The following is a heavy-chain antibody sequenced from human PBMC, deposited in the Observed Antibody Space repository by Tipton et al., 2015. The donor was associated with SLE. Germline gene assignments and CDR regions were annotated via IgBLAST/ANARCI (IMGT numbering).Heavy chain of an antibody. CDR2: ISYRGGPT. CDR1: GLNFGIFG. V-gene: IGHV3-23*03. J-gene: IGHJ2*01. Sequence: SLRLSCAASGLNFGIFGINWVRQIPGRGLEWLAISYRGGPTYYADSVKGRFTVSRDESTSTLYLQMDSLTGGDPAVYYCVKDARTYVNFDYYYDVWGRGTPVTVSS. CDR3: VKDARTYVNFDYYYDV. D-gene: IGHD5-12*01.